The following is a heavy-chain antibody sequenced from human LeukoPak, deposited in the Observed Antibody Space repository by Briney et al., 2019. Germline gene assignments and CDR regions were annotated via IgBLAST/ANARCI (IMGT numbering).Heavy chain of an antibody. CDR3: ARDRVLWFGESFTDYYYYGIDV. J-gene: IGHJ6*04. CDR1: GGSISSYY. CDR2: IYYSGST. D-gene: IGHD3-10*01. Sequence: PSETLSLTCTVSGGSISSYYWSWIRQPPGKGLEWIGYIYYSGSTNYNPSLKSRVTISVDTSKNQFSLKLSSVTAADTAVYYCARDRVLWFGESFTDYYYYGIDVWGKGTTVTVSS. V-gene: IGHV4-59*01.